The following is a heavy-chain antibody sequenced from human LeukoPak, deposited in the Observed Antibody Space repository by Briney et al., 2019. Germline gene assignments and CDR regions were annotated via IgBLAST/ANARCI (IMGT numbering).Heavy chain of an antibody. V-gene: IGHV3-74*01. CDR2: ISSDGSTT. CDR3: TTGGRSRADS. J-gene: IGHJ4*03. Sequence: PGGSLTVSRAASGFTFSTYWMHWVRQAPGKGLVWVSRISSDGSTTSYADSVKGRFTISRDNAMNTLYLQMNSLRAEDTAIYYCTTGGRSRADSWGHERIVAVSS. CDR1: GFTFSTYW. D-gene: IGHD6-13*01.